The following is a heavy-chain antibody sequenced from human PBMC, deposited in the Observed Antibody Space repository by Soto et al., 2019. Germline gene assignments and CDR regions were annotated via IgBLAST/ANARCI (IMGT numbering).Heavy chain of an antibody. J-gene: IGHJ6*02. CDR2: IYYSGST. D-gene: IGHD3-3*01. Sequence: QVQLQESGPGLVKPSETLSLTCTVSGGSISSYYWSWIRQPPGKGLEWIGYIYYSGSTNYNPSLKSRVTISVDTSKNQFSLKLSSVTAADTAVYYCARDGGGRGVAGYYYGMDVWGQGTTVTVSS. CDR3: ARDGGGRGVAGYYYGMDV. CDR1: GGSISSYY. V-gene: IGHV4-59*01.